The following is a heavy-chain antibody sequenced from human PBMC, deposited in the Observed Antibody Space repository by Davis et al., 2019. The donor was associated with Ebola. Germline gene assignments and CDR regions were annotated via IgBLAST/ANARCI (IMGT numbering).Heavy chain of an antibody. CDR1: GFTFSTYA. Sequence: GESLKISCSASGFTFSTYAFHWVRQAPGRGLEYVSGINDNGGTTHFADSVKGRFTISRDNSKNTLYLQMNSLRAEDTAVYYCARDLAVAPPDYWGQGTLVTVSS. J-gene: IGHJ4*02. CDR3: ARDLAVAPPDY. D-gene: IGHD6-19*01. CDR2: INDNGGTT. V-gene: IGHV3-64*04.